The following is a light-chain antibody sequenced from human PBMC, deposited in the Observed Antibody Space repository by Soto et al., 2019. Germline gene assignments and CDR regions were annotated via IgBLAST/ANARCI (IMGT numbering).Light chain of an antibody. J-gene: IGKJ4*01. CDR2: DTS. CDR3: QQRKHWPPLT. V-gene: IGKV3-11*01. Sequence: VLTQSPATLSLSPGERAILSCRASQSVEKYLVWYQQKPGQAPRLLIYDTSNRATGIPARFSGSGSETDFTLTIRSLEPEDVAVYYCQQRKHWPPLTFGGGTKVELK. CDR1: QSVEKY.